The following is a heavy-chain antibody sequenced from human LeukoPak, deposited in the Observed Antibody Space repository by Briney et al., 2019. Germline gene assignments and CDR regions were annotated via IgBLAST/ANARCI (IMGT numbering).Heavy chain of an antibody. CDR1: GGSFSGYY. J-gene: IGHJ6*03. V-gene: IGHV4-34*01. Sequence: SETLSLTCAVYGGSFSGYYWSWLRQPPGKGLEWIGEINHSGSTNYNPSLKSRVTISVDTSKNQISLKLSSVTAADTAVYYCASGRYVVVPAAIDYCYMDVWGKGTTVTVSS. CDR3: ASGRYVVVPAAIDYCYMDV. CDR2: INHSGST. D-gene: IGHD2-2*02.